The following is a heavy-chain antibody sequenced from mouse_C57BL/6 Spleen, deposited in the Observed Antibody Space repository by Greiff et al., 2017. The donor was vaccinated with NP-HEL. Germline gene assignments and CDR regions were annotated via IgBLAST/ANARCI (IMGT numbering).Heavy chain of an antibody. J-gene: IGHJ4*01. V-gene: IGHV1-55*01. CDR3: ARGGPVVALYAMDY. CDR2: IYPGSGST. Sequence: VQLQQPGAELVKPGASVKMSCKASGYTFTSYWITWVKQRPGQGLEWIGDIYPGSGSTNYNEKFKSKATLTVDTSSSTAYMQLSSLTSEDSAVYYCARGGPVVALYAMDYWGQGTSVTVSS. D-gene: IGHD1-1*01. CDR1: GYTFTSYW.